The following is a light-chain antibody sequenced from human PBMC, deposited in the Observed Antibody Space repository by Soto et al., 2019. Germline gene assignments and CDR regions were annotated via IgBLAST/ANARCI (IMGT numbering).Light chain of an antibody. CDR3: QQYGSSPRA. V-gene: IGKV3-20*01. J-gene: IGKJ1*01. CDR2: GAS. CDR1: QSVGNTY. Sequence: EIVLTQSPGTLSLSPGERATLSCRTSQSVGNTYLAWYQQKPGQAPRLLIYGASNRATGIPDRFSGTWSGTDFTLTISAVEPEDFAVYYCQQYGSSPRAFGQGTNVEIK.